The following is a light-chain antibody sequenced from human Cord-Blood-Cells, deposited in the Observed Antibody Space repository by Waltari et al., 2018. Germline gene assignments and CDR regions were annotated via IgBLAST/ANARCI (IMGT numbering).Light chain of an antibody. CDR1: QSVSSN. V-gene: IGKV3D-15*01. CDR3: QQYNNWPPFT. J-gene: IGKJ3*01. CDR2: GAS. Sequence: EIVMTQSPATLYVSPGGRATLSCRASQSVSSNLAWYQQNPGQAPRLLIYGASTRATGIPARFSGSGSGTEFTLTISSLQSEDFAVYYCQQYNNWPPFTFGPGTKVDIK.